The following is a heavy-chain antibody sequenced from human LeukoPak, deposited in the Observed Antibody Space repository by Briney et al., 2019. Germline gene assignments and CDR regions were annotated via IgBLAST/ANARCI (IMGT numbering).Heavy chain of an antibody. V-gene: IGHV1-69*13. CDR3: ASVIAARYYYYYYMDV. D-gene: IGHD6-6*01. Sequence: SVKVSCKASGGTFSSYAISWVRQAPGQGLEWMGGIIPIFGTANYAQNFQGRVTITADDSTSTAYMDLSSLRSEDTAVYYCASVIAARYYYYYYMDVWGKGTTVTVSS. CDR1: GGTFSSYA. CDR2: IIPIFGTA. J-gene: IGHJ6*03.